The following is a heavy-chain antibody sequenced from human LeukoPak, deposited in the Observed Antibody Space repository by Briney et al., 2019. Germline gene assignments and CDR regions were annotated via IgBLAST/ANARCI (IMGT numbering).Heavy chain of an antibody. CDR1: GYSISSGYY. CDR3: AKVGAYGAYARHDY. Sequence: SETLSLTCAVSGYSISSGYYWGWIRQPPGKGLEWIGNIYHSGDTYYNPSLKSRVTISADTSKNQFSLKLRSVTAADTAVYYCAKVGAYGAYARHDYWGQGTLVTVSS. D-gene: IGHD4-17*01. V-gene: IGHV4-38-2*01. J-gene: IGHJ4*02. CDR2: IYHSGDT.